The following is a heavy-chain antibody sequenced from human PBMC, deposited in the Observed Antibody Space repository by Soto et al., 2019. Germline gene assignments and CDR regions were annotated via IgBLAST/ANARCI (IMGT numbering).Heavy chain of an antibody. J-gene: IGHJ4*02. CDR3: ASAAVTGTAGLDF. CDR2: INPNSGGT. D-gene: IGHD6-19*01. Sequence: ASVKVSCKASGYTFTSYGISWVRQAPGQGLEWMGWINPNSGGTKSAEKFQGRVTMTRDTSISTAYMELSRLTSDDTAVYYCASAAVTGTAGLDFWGQGTQVTVSS. CDR1: GYTFTSYG. V-gene: IGHV1-2*02.